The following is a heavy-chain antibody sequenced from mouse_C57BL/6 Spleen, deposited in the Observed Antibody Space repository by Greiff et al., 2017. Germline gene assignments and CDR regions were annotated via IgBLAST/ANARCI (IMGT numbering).Heavy chain of an antibody. V-gene: IGHV1-52*01. CDR1: GYTFTSYW. J-gene: IGHJ2*01. CDR2: IDPSDSDT. Sequence: VQLQQPGAELVRPGSSVKLSCKASGYTFTSYWMHWVKQRPIQGLEWIGNIDPSDSDTHYNQKFKDKATLTVDKSSSTAYMQLSSLTSEDSAVYYCARRGDYEERSLDYWGQGTTLTVSS. CDR3: ARRGDYEERSLDY. D-gene: IGHD2-4*01.